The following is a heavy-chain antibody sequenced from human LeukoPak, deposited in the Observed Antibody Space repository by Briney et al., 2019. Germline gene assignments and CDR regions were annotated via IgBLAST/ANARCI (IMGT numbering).Heavy chain of an antibody. J-gene: IGHJ6*02. CDR1: GGSISSYY. Sequence: SETLSLTCTVSGGSISSYYWSWVRQPPGEGLESIGYVYHSGSTTSHPSLKSRVTISVDTSKNQFSLRLSSVTAADTAVYYCARYGSALDVWGQGTTVTVSS. CDR2: VYHSGST. D-gene: IGHD3-10*01. CDR3: ARYGSALDV. V-gene: IGHV4-59*08.